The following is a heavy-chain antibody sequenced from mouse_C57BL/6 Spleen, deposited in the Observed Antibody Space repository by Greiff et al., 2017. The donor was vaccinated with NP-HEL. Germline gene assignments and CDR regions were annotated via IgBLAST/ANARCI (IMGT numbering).Heavy chain of an antibody. Sequence: EVMLVESGGGLVQPKGSLKLSCAASGFSFNTYAMNWVRQAPGKGLEWVARIRSKSNNYATYYADSVKDRFTISRDDSESMLYLQMNNLKTEDTAMYYCVRHLNWDEGYYAMDYWGQGTSVTVSS. CDR3: VRHLNWDEGYYAMDY. J-gene: IGHJ4*01. D-gene: IGHD4-1*02. CDR1: GFSFNTYA. V-gene: IGHV10-1*01. CDR2: IRSKSNNYAT.